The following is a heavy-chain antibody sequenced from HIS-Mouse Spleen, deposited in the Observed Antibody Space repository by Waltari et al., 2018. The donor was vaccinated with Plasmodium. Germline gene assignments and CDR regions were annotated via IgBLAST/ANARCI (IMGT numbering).Heavy chain of an antibody. Sequence: QVQLVQSGAEVKKPGSSVKVSCKASGGTFSSYAISWVRQAPGQGLEWMGRCIPIRGIANYAQKFQGRVTITAEKSTSTAYMELSSLRSEDTAVYYCARDWRDRIAVAGDAFDIWGQGTMVTVSS. J-gene: IGHJ3*02. CDR2: CIPIRGIA. CDR1: GGTFSSYA. V-gene: IGHV1-69*04. CDR3: ARDWRDRIAVAGDAFDI. D-gene: IGHD6-19*01.